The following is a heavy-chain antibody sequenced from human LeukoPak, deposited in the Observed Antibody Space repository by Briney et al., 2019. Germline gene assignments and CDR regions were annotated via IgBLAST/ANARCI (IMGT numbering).Heavy chain of an antibody. V-gene: IGHV1-2*02. CDR2: INPNSGGT. CDR3: ATSSLWFGELLVDY. D-gene: IGHD3-10*01. CDR1: GYTFTGYY. Sequence: ASVKVSCKASGYTFTGYYMHWVRQAPGQGLEWMGWINPNSGGTNYAQKFQGRVTMTRDTSISTAYMELSRLRSDDTAVYYCATSSLWFGELLVDYWGQGTLVTVSS. J-gene: IGHJ4*02.